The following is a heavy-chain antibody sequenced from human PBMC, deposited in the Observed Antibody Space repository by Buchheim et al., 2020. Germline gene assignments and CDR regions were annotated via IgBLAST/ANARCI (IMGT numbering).Heavy chain of an antibody. CDR2: VTGSGGST. Sequence: EVQLLESGGGLVQPGGSLRLSCAASGFTFSSYAMNWVRQAPGQGLEWVSAVTGSGGSTYYADSVKGRFTMSRDYSQNTVYLQINSLRVEDTAVYYCAKDRSTPSPVYCGMDVWGQGTT. CDR3: AKDRSTPSPVYCGMDV. J-gene: IGHJ6*02. D-gene: IGHD5/OR15-5a*01. V-gene: IGHV3-23*01. CDR1: GFTFSSYA.